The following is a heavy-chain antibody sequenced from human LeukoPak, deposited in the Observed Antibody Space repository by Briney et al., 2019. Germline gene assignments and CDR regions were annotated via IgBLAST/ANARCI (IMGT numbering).Heavy chain of an antibody. V-gene: IGHV1-69*06. CDR2: IIPIFGTA. D-gene: IGHD6-13*01. CDR1: GGTFSSNA. CDR3: ASGYSSSWPLGNY. J-gene: IGHJ4*02. Sequence: ASVKVSCKASGGTFSSNAISWVRQAPGQGLEWMGGIIPIFGTAIYAQKFQARVTITADKSTSTAYMELSSLRSEDTAVYYCASGYSSSWPLGNYWGQGTLVTVSS.